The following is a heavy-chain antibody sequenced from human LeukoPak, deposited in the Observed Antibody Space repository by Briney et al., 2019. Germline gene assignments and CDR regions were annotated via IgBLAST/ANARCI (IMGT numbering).Heavy chain of an antibody. CDR2: ISGSGGST. Sequence: GGSLRLSCAASGFTFDTYAMSWVRQAPGKGLEWVSAISGSGGSTYYADSVKGRFTISRDNSKSTLCLQMNSLRAEDTAVYYCANDRGDYDYWGQGTLVTVSS. D-gene: IGHD4-17*01. CDR1: GFTFDTYA. V-gene: IGHV3-23*01. CDR3: ANDRGDYDY. J-gene: IGHJ4*02.